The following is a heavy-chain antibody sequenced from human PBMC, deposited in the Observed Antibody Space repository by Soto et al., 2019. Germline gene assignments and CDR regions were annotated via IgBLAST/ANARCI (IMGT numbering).Heavy chain of an antibody. J-gene: IGHJ4*02. Sequence: QLQLQESGPGLVKPSETLSLTCTVSGGSISSSSYYWGWIRQPPGKGLEWIGSIYYSGSTYYNPSLKSRVTISVDTSKNQFSLKLSSVTAADTAVYYCARKLRSSSFYFDYWGQGTLVTVSS. D-gene: IGHD6-13*01. CDR1: GGSISSSSYY. CDR2: IYYSGST. V-gene: IGHV4-39*01. CDR3: ARKLRSSSFYFDY.